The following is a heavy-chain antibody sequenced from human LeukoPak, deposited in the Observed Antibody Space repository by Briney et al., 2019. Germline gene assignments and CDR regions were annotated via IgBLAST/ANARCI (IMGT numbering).Heavy chain of an antibody. CDR1: GFTFSSYA. CDR3: AKGVGATVYYFDY. CDR2: ISGSGGST. J-gene: IGHJ4*02. V-gene: IGHV3-23*01. D-gene: IGHD1-26*01. Sequence: GGSLRLSCAASGFTFSSYAMSWVRQAPGKGLEWVSAISGSGGSTYHADSVKGRFAISRDNSKNTLYLQMNSLRAEDTAVYYCAKGVGATVYYFDYWGQGTLVTVSS.